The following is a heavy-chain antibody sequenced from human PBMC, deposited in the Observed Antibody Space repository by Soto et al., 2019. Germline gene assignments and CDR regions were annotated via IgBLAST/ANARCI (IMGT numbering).Heavy chain of an antibody. D-gene: IGHD5-12*01. CDR1: GGTFSSYA. CDR3: AREGIEMATIIGGAHFDY. Sequence: QVQLVQSGAEVKKPGSSVKVSCKASGGTFSSYAIRWVRPAPGQGLEWMGGIIPIFGTANSAQKFQGRVTITADESTSTAYMELSSLRSEDTAVYYCAREGIEMATIIGGAHFDYWGQGTLVTVSS. J-gene: IGHJ4*02. V-gene: IGHV1-69*01. CDR2: IIPIFGTA.